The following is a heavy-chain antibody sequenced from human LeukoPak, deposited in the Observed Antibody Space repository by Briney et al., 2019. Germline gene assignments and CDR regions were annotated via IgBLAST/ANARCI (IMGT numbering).Heavy chain of an antibody. CDR2: TWNHGNDQ. D-gene: IGHD2-21*02. V-gene: IGHV3-30*02. J-gene: IGHJ4*02. Sequence: GGSLRLSCAASGFSFSSYNMHWVRQAPGKGVEWVGFTWNHGNDQDYADSVKGRFTISRDNSKNTLYLQMNSLRAEDTAVYYCAKDSGGGDCAFDYWGQGTLVTVSS. CDR3: AKDSGGGDCAFDY. CDR1: GFSFSSYN.